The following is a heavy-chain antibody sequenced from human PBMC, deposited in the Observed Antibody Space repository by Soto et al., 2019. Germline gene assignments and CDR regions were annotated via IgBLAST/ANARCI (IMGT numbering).Heavy chain of an antibody. Sequence: SDTLSLTCTVSGVSITTGGYYWSWIRQLPGKGLEWIGHRYYSESTYYNPSLKSRVSISLDTSKNQFSLKLSFVTAAGTAMYYCARTKCSGGSCYSWSLDYWGQGTPVTVSS. CDR1: GVSITTGGYY. CDR2: RYYSEST. D-gene: IGHD2-15*01. J-gene: IGHJ4*02. CDR3: ARTKCSGGSCYSWSLDY. V-gene: IGHV4-31*03.